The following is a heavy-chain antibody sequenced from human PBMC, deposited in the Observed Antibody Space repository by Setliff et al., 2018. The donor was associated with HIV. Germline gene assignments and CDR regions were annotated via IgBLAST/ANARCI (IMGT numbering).Heavy chain of an antibody. Sequence: SETLSLTCSVYGGSFSDNYWSWLRQSPGKGLAWIGEINHSGRTKYSPSLRSRVSISVDTSKTQFSLKLSAVTAADTAVYYWARVSSPYWYSIFRNYYYHMDVWCKGTTVTVSS. CDR2: INHSGRT. V-gene: IGHV4-34*01. J-gene: IGHJ6*03. D-gene: IGHD2-8*02. CDR1: GGSFSDNY. CDR3: ARVSSPYWYSIFRNYYYHMDV.